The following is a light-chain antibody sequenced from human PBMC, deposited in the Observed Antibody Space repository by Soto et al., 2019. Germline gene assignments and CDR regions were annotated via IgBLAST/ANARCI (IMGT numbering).Light chain of an antibody. V-gene: IGLV1-44*01. Sequence: QPVLTQPPSASGTPGQRVTISCSGSSSNIGSNTVNWYQQLPGTAPKLLIYSNNQRPSGVPDRFSGSKSGTSASLAISGLQSEDEADYYCCTYAGQVPKFGGGTKVTVL. J-gene: IGLJ2*01. CDR3: CTYAGQVPK. CDR1: SSNIGSNT. CDR2: SNN.